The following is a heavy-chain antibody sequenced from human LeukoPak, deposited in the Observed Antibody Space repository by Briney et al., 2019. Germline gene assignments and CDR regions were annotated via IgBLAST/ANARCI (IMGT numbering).Heavy chain of an antibody. CDR2: ISYDGSNK. CDR1: GFTFSSYG. D-gene: IGHD3-9*01. Sequence: GGSLRLSCAASGFTFSSYGMHWVRQAPGKGLEWVAVISYDGSNKYYADSVKGRFTISRDNSKNTLYLQMNSLRAEDTAVYYCSKDRTLTGCFRRYFDYWGQGTLVTVSS. J-gene: IGHJ4*02. V-gene: IGHV3-30*18. CDR3: SKDRTLTGCFRRYFDY.